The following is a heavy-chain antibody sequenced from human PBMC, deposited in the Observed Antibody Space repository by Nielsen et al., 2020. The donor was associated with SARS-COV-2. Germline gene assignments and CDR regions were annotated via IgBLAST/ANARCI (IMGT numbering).Heavy chain of an antibody. CDR3: ARVERGYSYGV. Sequence: GESLKISCAASGFTFSSNAMNWVRQAPGRGLEWVSSISNSGVSTYYADSVKGRFTISRNNAKNSVFLQLTGLRAEDTAVYYCARVERGYSYGVWGQGTTVTVSS. CDR1: GFTFSSNA. V-gene: IGHV3-21*01. J-gene: IGHJ6*02. CDR2: ISNSGVST. D-gene: IGHD5-18*01.